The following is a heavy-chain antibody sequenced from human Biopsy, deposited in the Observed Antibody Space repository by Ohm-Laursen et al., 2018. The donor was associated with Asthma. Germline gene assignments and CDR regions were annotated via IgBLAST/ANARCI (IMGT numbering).Heavy chain of an antibody. J-gene: IGHJ4*02. D-gene: IGHD6-6*01. V-gene: IGHV3-30-3*01. CDR3: ARGKTWGRSYYFDY. Sequence: SLRLSCTASGFTFHNYVMHWVRQAPGKGLEWVAGIFFDGSNKYYADSVKGRFTISRDNSKDTLYLQVNSLRGDDTAVYYCARGKTWGRSYYFDYWGQGTLVTVSS. CDR2: IFFDGSNK. CDR1: GFTFHNYV.